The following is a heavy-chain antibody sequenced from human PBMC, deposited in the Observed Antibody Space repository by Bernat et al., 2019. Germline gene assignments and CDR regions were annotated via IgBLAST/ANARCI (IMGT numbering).Heavy chain of an antibody. CDR1: GFTFSSYW. V-gene: IGHV3-74*02. J-gene: IGHJ6*02. CDR3: ARRMDYYYGMDV. D-gene: IGHD2-15*01. Sequence: EVQLVESGGGLVQPGGSLRVSCAASGFTFSSYWMHWVRQAPGKGLVWVSRINSDGSSTSYADSVKGRFTISRDNAKNTLYLQMNSLRAEDTAVYYCARRMDYYYGMDVWGQGTTVTVSS. CDR2: INSDGSST.